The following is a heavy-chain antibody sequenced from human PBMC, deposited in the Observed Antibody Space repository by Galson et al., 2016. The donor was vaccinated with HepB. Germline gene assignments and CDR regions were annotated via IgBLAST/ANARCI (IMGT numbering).Heavy chain of an antibody. V-gene: IGHV3-74*01. CDR1: GVAFSSYY. CDR3: AREDSSGYYYFDY. CDR2: INRAESST. J-gene: IGHJ4*02. Sequence: SLRLSCAAAGVAFSSYYMHCVRQAPGKGLVWVSRINRAESSTSYADYEKGRFTISRDNSKNTLYLQMNSLRAEDTAVYYCAREDSSGYYYFDYWGQGTLVTVSS. D-gene: IGHD3-22*01.